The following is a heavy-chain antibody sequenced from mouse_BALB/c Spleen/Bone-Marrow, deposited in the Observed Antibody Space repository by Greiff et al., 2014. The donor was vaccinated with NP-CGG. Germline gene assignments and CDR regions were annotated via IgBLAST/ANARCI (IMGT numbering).Heavy chain of an antibody. J-gene: IGHJ3*01. Sequence: VQLQQSGAELVRPGASVKLSCKASGYTFTSYWMNWVKQRPEQGLEWIGRIDPYDSEIHYNQKLKDKAILTVDKSSSTAYMQLSSLTSEDSAVYYCARGRDYDVFSYWGQGTLVTVSA. CDR3: ARGRDYDVFSY. V-gene: IGHV1-52*01. D-gene: IGHD2-4*01. CDR1: GYTFTSYW. CDR2: IDPYDSEI.